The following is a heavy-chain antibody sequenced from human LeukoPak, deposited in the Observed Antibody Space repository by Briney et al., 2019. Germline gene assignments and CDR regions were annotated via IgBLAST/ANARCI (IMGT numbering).Heavy chain of an antibody. CDR3: ARDRYCSGGSCPDY. J-gene: IGHJ4*02. CDR1: GFTFTSYS. D-gene: IGHD2-15*01. V-gene: IGHV3-21*01. CDR2: ISSSSTYI. Sequence: GGYLRLSCAASGFTFTSYSINWVRQAPGKGLEWVSSISSSSTYIYYADSVKGRFTISRDNAKNSVYLQMNSLRAEDTAVYYCARDRYCSGGSCPDYWGQGTLVTVSS.